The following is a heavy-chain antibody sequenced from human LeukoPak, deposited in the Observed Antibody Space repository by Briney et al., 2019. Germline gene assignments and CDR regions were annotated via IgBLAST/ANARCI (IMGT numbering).Heavy chain of an antibody. CDR2: FDPEDGET. Sequence: ASVKVSCKVSGYTLTELSMHWVRQAPGNGLEWMGGFDPEDGETIYAQKFQGRVTMTEDTSTDTAYRELSSLRSEDTAVNYGATGLHDYGVLREGDYFDYWGQGTLVTVSS. CDR1: GYTLTELS. D-gene: IGHD4-17*01. CDR3: ATGLHDYGVLREGDYFDY. J-gene: IGHJ4*02. V-gene: IGHV1-24*01.